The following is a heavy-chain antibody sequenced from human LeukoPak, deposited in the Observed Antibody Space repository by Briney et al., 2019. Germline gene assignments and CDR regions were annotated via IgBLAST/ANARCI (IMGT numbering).Heavy chain of an antibody. Sequence: GGSLRLSCAASGFTFSSYWMGWVRQAPGKGLEWVANIKQDGSEKYYVDSVKGRFTISRDNAKNSLYLQMNSLRAEDTAVYYCARARIPKRWELRGGGDYWGQGTLVTVSS. V-gene: IGHV3-7*01. J-gene: IGHJ4*02. CDR2: IKQDGSEK. D-gene: IGHD1-26*01. CDR3: ARARIPKRWELRGGGDY. CDR1: GFTFSSYW.